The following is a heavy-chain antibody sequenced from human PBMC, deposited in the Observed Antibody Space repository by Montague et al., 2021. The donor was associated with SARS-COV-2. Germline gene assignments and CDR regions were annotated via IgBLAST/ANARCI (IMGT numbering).Heavy chain of an antibody. V-gene: IGHV4-4*07. Sequence: SETLSLTCSVSGXSISRYYWSWIRQSDGKGLEWIGRIYTGGYVNYNPALQSRVSMSVDTSKSQVSLNVTSVTAADTAVYYCARAIWHLDVWGRGIPVTVSS. J-gene: IGHJ2*01. CDR2: IYTGGYV. CDR3: ARAIWHLDV. CDR1: GXSISRYY.